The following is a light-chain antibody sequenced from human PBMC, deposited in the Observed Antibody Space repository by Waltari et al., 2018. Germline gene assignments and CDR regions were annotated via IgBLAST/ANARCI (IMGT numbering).Light chain of an antibody. CDR3: QQFGSSPRT. CDR1: QSVSKNY. Sequence: EIVLTQSPGTLSLSPGERATLSCRASQSVSKNYLLWYQQKPGQAPRVLIYGASNRATGIPDRFSGSGSRTDFTLTISRLEPEDVAVYYCQQFGSSPRTFGQGTKVEIK. V-gene: IGKV3-20*01. CDR2: GAS. J-gene: IGKJ1*01.